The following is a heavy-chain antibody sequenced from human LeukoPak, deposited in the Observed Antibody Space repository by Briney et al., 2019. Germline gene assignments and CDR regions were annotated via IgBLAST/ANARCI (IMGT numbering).Heavy chain of an antibody. D-gene: IGHD4-17*01. V-gene: IGHV4-59*12. CDR3: ARGYGDYYFDY. J-gene: IGHJ4*02. Sequence: SETLSLTCTVPGGSISTYSWTWIRQPPGKGLEWIGNIYYSGSTNYNPSLKSRVTISVDTSKNQFSLKLSSVTAADTAVYYCARGYGDYYFDYWGQGTLVTVSS. CDR2: IYYSGST. CDR1: GGSISTYS.